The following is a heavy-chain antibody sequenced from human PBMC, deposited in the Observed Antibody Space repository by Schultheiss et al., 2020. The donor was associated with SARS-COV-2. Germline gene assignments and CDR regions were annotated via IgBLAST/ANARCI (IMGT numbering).Heavy chain of an antibody. Sequence: SETLSLTCTVSGGSISSYYWSWIRQPPGKGLEWIGYIYYIGSPNYNPSLKSRVTMSVDTSKNQFSLKLSSVTAADTAVYYCARTSTPAYYYYMDVWGKGTTVTVSS. V-gene: IGHV4-59*12. CDR1: GGSISSYY. CDR2: IYYIGSP. J-gene: IGHJ6*03. CDR3: ARTSTPAYYYYMDV.